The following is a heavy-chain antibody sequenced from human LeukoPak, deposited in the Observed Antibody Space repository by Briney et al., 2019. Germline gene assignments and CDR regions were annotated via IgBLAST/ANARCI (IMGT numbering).Heavy chain of an antibody. CDR3: ATLGITMVVTPEDY. CDR2: ISGDGGST. Sequence: LISGDGGSTYYADSVKGRFTISRDNSKNSLYLQMNSLRTEDTALYYCATLGITMVVTPEDYWGQGTLVTVSS. V-gene: IGHV3-43*02. D-gene: IGHD4-23*01. J-gene: IGHJ4*02.